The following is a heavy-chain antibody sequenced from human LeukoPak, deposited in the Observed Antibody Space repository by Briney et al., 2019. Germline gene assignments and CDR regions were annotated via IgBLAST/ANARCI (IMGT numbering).Heavy chain of an antibody. Sequence: GGSLRLSCAASGSTLSSYWMSWVRQAPGKGLEWVANIKQDGSEKYYVDSVKGRFTISRDNAKNSVYLQMNSLRAEDTAVYYCTRVRSGNDFDNWGQGTLVTVSS. CDR1: GSTLSSYW. CDR2: IKQDGSEK. CDR3: TRVRSGNDFDN. J-gene: IGHJ4*02. D-gene: IGHD3-10*01. V-gene: IGHV3-7*05.